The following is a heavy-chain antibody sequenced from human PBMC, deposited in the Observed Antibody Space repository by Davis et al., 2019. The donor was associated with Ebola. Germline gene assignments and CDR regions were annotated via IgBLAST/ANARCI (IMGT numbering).Heavy chain of an antibody. Sequence: SVKVSCKASGFTFTSSAMQWVRQARGQRLEWIGWIVVGSGNTNYAQKFQERVTITRDMSTSTAYMELSSLRPEDTAVYYCAAAVGAMTTVTEFDYWGQGTLVTVSS. CDR1: GFTFTSSA. J-gene: IGHJ4*02. D-gene: IGHD4-17*01. CDR3: AAAVGAMTTVTEFDY. V-gene: IGHV1-58*02. CDR2: IVVGSGNT.